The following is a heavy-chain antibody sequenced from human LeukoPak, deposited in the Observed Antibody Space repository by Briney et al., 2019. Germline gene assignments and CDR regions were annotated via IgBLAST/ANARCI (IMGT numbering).Heavy chain of an antibody. CDR1: VVTFCSYE. CDR2: ISSSGSTI. V-gene: IGHV3-48*03. CDR3: ARDVPAYCGGDCPNPY. J-gene: IGHJ4*02. D-gene: IGHD2-21*02. Sequence: GGALRLSCAASVVTFCSYEMNWGRHAPGKGRERVSYISSSGSTIYYADSVKGRFTISRDNAKNSLYLQMNSLRAEDTAVYYCARDVPAYCGGDCPNPYWGQGTLVTVSS.